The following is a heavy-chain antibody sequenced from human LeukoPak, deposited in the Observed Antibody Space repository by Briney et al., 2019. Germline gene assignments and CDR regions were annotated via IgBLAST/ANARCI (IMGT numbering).Heavy chain of an antibody. D-gene: IGHD5-12*01. J-gene: IGHJ3*02. CDR1: GGSISSSGYY. CDR3: ARHSRSGYGDYESAFDI. V-gene: IGHV4-39*01. CDR2: FYYTGST. Sequence: PSETLSLTCIVSGGSISSSGYYWDWIRQPPGKGLEGIGNFYYTGSTYYYPSLQSRITISVDTSKNQFSLKLLSVTAADTAVYYCARHSRSGYGDYESAFDIWGQGTMVTVSS.